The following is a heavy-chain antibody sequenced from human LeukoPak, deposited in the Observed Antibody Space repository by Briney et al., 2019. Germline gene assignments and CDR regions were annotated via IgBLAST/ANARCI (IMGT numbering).Heavy chain of an antibody. CDR3: ARGPYYYDSSGYYYLSPFDY. CDR2: IIPILGIA. J-gene: IGHJ4*02. Sequence: SVKVSCKASGYTFTGYYMHWVRQAPGQGLEWMGRIIPILGIANYAQKFQGRVTITADKSTSTAYMELSSLRSEDTAVYYCARGPYYYDSSGYYYLSPFDYWGQGTLVTVSS. CDR1: GYTFTGYY. V-gene: IGHV1-69*04. D-gene: IGHD3-22*01.